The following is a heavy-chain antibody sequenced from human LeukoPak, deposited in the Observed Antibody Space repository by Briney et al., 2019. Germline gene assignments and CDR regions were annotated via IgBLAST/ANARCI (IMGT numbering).Heavy chain of an antibody. CDR2: SDPEDGET. CDR1: GYTLTELS. CDR3: ATAHYGGNYFDY. D-gene: IGHD4-23*01. Sequence: VASVTVSCKVPGYTLTELSMHWVRQAPGKGLEWMGGSDPEDGETIYAQKFQGRVTMTEDTSTDTAYMELSSLGSEATAVYYCATAHYGGNYFDYWGQGTLVTVSS. J-gene: IGHJ4*02. V-gene: IGHV1-24*01.